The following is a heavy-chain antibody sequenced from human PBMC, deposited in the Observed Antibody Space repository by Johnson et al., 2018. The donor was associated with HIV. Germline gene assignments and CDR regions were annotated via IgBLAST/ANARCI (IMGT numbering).Heavy chain of an antibody. D-gene: IGHD4-11*01. J-gene: IGHJ3*01. CDR2: ICSSGSTI. Sequence: VQLVESGGGLVKPGGSLRLSCAASGFTFSDYYMSWIRQAPGKGLEWVSYICSSGSTIYYADSVKGRFTISRDNAKNSLYLQMNSLRPEDTAVYYCAKETRDSRSAFDVWGQGTLVTVSS. V-gene: IGHV3-11*04. CDR1: GFTFSDYY. CDR3: AKETRDSRSAFDV.